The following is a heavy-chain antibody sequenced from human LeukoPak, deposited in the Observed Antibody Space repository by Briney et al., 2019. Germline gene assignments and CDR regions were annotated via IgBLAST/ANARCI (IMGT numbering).Heavy chain of an antibody. CDR2: IYYSGST. CDR3: ARGLN. D-gene: IGHD3-16*01. Sequence: PSETLSLTCTVSGDSISNSAYYWGWIRQSPGKGLEWIGNIYYSGSTYYNPSHKSRVTISVDTSKNQFSLKLSSVTAADTAVYYCARGLNWGQGTLVTVSS. V-gene: IGHV4-39*01. CDR1: GDSISNSAYY. J-gene: IGHJ4*02.